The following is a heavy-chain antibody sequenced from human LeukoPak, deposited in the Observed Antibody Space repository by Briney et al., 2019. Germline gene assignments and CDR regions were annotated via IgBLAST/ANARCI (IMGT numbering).Heavy chain of an antibody. D-gene: IGHD3-9*01. Sequence: PSETLSLTCTVSGGSISSYYWSWIRQPPGKGLEWIGYIYYSGSTNYNPSLKSRVTISVDTSKNQFSLKLSSVTAADTAVYYCARYSRYFDWLSSHYAFDIWGQGTMVTVSS. CDR2: IYYSGST. CDR1: GGSISSYY. CDR3: ARYSRYFDWLSSHYAFDI. J-gene: IGHJ3*02. V-gene: IGHV4-59*01.